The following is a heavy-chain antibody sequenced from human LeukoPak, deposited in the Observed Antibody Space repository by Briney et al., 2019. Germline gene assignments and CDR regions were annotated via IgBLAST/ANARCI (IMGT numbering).Heavy chain of an antibody. Sequence: GGSLRLSCAASGFTFSSYSMNWVRQAPGKGLEWVSSISSSSSYIYYADSVKGRFTISRDNAKNSLYLQMNSLRAEDTAVYYCARETRVVPANYFDYWGQGTLVTVSS. V-gene: IGHV3-21*01. J-gene: IGHJ4*02. CDR1: GFTFSSYS. D-gene: IGHD2-2*01. CDR3: ARETRVVPANYFDY. CDR2: ISSSSSYI.